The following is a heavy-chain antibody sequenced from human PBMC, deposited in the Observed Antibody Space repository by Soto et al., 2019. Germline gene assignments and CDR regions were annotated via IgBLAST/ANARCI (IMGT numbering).Heavy chain of an antibody. D-gene: IGHD3-3*01. CDR3: ARVPLIYDFWSGYWTNYYYYMDV. V-gene: IGHV1-18*01. CDR2: ISAYNGNT. Sequence: ASVKVSCKASGYTFTSYGISWVRQAPGQGLEWMGWISAYNGNTNYAQKFQGRVTMTRNTSISTAYMELSSLRSEDTAVYYCARVPLIYDFWSGYWTNYYYYMDVWGKGTTVTVSS. J-gene: IGHJ6*03. CDR1: GYTFTSYG.